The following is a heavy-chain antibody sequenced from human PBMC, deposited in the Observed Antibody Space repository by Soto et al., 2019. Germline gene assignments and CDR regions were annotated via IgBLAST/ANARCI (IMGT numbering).Heavy chain of an antibody. CDR2: ISGSGGST. D-gene: IGHD6-13*01. CDR3: AKAPGYSSSWYPNY. Sequence: LRLSCAASGFTFSSYAMSWVRQAPGKGLEWVSAISGSGGSTYYADSVKGRFTISRDNSKNTLYLQMNSLRAEDTAVYYCAKAPGYSSSWYPNYWGRGXLVTVSS. V-gene: IGHV3-23*01. CDR1: GFTFSSYA. J-gene: IGHJ4*02.